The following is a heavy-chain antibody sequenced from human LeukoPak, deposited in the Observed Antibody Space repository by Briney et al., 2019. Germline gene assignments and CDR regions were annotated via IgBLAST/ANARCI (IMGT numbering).Heavy chain of an antibody. CDR1: GFTFSSYT. CDR3: AKAPSITMVRGGYYFDY. V-gene: IGHV3-23*01. J-gene: IGHJ4*02. CDR2: ISGSGGST. Sequence: GGPLRLSCAASGFTFSSYTMSWVRQAPGKGLEWVSAISGSGGSTYYADSVKGRFTISRDNSKNTLYLQMNSLRAEDTAVYYCAKAPSITMVRGGYYFDYWGQGTLVTVSS. D-gene: IGHD3-10*01.